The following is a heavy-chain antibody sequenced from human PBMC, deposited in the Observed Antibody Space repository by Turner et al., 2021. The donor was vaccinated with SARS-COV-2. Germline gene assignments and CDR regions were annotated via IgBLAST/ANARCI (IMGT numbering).Heavy chain of an antibody. D-gene: IGHD3-9*01. J-gene: IGHJ4*02. Sequence: QLQLQESGPGLVKPSETLSLTCTVSGGSISNNNYYWGWIRQSPGKGLEWIGTVYYSGSTYYNPSLKSRVTISVETSKNQFSLKLGSVTAADTAVYYCARHGLDILTGVFDYWGQGILVTVSS. V-gene: IGHV4-39*01. CDR2: VYYSGST. CDR3: ARHGLDILTGVFDY. CDR1: GGSISNNNYY.